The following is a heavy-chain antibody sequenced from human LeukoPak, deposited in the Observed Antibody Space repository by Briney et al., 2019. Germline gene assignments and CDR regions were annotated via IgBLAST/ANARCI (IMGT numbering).Heavy chain of an antibody. J-gene: IGHJ4*02. V-gene: IGHV1-69*04. Sequence: SVKASCKASGGTFSSYTISWVRQAPGQGLEWMGRIIPILGIANYAQKFQGRVTITADKSTSTAYMELSSLRSEDTAVYYCARDQDYYDSSGYPYYFDYWGQGTLVTVSS. CDR3: ARDQDYYDSSGYPYYFDY. D-gene: IGHD3-22*01. CDR2: IIPILGIA. CDR1: GGTFSSYT.